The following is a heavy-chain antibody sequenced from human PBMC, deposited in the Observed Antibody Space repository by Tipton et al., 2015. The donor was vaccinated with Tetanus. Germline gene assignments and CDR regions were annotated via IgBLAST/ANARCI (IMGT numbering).Heavy chain of an antibody. D-gene: IGHD2-8*01. CDR3: ARGVFGYCPHDRCGV. J-gene: IGHJ4*02. CDR2: ISSSSSYI. CDR1: GFTFSSYT. V-gene: IGHV3-21*06. Sequence: SLRLSCAASGFTFSSYTLHWVRQAPGKGLEWVSAISSSSSYIYYADSVEGRFTISRDNAKNSVFLQMNSLRAEDTAVYYCARGVFGYCPHDRCGVWGQGTLVIVSS.